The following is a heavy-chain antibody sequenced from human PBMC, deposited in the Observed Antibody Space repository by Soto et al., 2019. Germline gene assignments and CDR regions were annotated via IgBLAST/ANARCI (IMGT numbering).Heavy chain of an antibody. CDR3: ARVEGSRSYTSDY. D-gene: IGHD6-6*01. V-gene: IGHV1-18*01. CDR1: GYTFTSYG. J-gene: IGHJ4*02. Sequence: ASVKVSRKASGYTFTSYGISWVRKTPGQGLERMGWISAYNGNTNYAQKLQGRVTMTTDTSTSTAYMELRSLRSDDTAVYYCARVEGSRSYTSDYWGQGTLVTVSS. CDR2: ISAYNGNT.